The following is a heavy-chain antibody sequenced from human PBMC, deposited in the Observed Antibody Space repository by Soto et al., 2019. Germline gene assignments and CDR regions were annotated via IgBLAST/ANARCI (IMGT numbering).Heavy chain of an antibody. CDR1: GFTFSDYY. CDR3: ARDVYRYSSSSPEDV. CDR2: ISSSSRTT. D-gene: IGHD6-6*01. V-gene: IGHV3-11*06. Sequence: VGSLRLSCAASGFTFSDYYMSWIRQAPGKGLDWVAYISSSSRTTKYGDSVKGRFTISRDNAKNSLFLQMNSLRGEDTAVYYCARDVYRYSSSSPEDVRGQGTTVTVSS. J-gene: IGHJ6*02.